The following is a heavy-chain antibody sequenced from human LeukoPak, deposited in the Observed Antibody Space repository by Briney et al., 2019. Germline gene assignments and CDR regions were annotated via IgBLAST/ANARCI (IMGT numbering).Heavy chain of an antibody. Sequence: GGSLRLSCAASGFTFSSYSMSWVRQAPGKGLECASYISSSSSIIYYADSVKGRFTISRDTAKNSLYLQMNSLRAEDTAVYFCARFRGYCSGGSCYYEYYYYYMDVWGKGTTVTVSS. V-gene: IGHV3-48*01. CDR1: GFTFSSYS. D-gene: IGHD2-15*01. CDR2: ISSSSSII. J-gene: IGHJ6*03. CDR3: ARFRGYCSGGSCYYEYYYYYMDV.